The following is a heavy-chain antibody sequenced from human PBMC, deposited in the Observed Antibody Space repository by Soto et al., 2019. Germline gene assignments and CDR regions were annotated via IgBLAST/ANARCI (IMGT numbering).Heavy chain of an antibody. J-gene: IGHJ5*02. Sequence: QVQLQESGPGLVKPSETLSLTCTVSGGSVSSTVYYWSWIRQPPGKGLEWIGYIYYSGSGSANYNPSLKSRFTISVDTSKNQFSLRLGSVTAADTAVYYCARGSGYYKFDPWGQGTLVIVSS. CDR2: IYYSGSGSA. V-gene: IGHV4-61*08. D-gene: IGHD3-22*01. CDR1: GGSVSSTVYY. CDR3: ARGSGYYKFDP.